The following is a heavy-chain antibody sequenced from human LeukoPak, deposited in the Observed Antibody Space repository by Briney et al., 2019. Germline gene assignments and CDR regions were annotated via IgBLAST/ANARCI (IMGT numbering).Heavy chain of an antibody. CDR1: GFTFDDYA. V-gene: IGHV3-9*01. CDR2: INWNSDSI. CDR3: ARCGDGLPCDFDF. J-gene: IGHJ4*02. Sequence: GGSLRLSCAVSGFTFDDYAMHWVRQVPGKGLEWVSGINWNSDSIGYADSVKGRFTTSRDNAKNSLYLRMNSLRPEDTAVYFCARCGDGLPCDFDFWGQGTLVTVSS. D-gene: IGHD5-24*01.